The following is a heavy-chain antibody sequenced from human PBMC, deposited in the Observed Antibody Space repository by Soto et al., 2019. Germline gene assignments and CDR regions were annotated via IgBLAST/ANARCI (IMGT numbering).Heavy chain of an antibody. CDR3: TGPYPYYFDP. CDR2: INHSGNT. V-gene: IGHV4-34*01. Sequence: QVQLQQWGAGLLKPSETLSLTCTVYGGSFSTYYWSWIRQPPGKGLEWIGEINHSGNTNYNPSLMGRVTMSFDTSKNQFSLKLSSVTAADTAVYYCTGPYPYYFDPWGQGTLVTVSS. CDR1: GGSFSTYY. J-gene: IGHJ4*02.